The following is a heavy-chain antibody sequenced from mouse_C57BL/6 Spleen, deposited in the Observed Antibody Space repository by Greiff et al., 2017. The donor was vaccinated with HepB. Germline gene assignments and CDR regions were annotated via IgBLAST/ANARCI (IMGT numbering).Heavy chain of an antibody. D-gene: IGHD2-12*01. Sequence: EVMLVESGPELVKPGASVKISCKASGYSFTGYYMNWVKQSPEKSLEWIGEINPSTGGTTYNQKFKAKATLTVDKSSSTAYMQLKSLTSEDSAVYYCSYYMDAMDYWGQGTSVTVSS. J-gene: IGHJ4*01. CDR1: GYSFTGYY. V-gene: IGHV1-42*01. CDR3: SYYMDAMDY. CDR2: INPSTGGT.